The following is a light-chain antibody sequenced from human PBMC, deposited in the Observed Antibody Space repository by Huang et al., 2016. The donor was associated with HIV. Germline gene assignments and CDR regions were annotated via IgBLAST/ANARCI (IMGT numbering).Light chain of an antibody. CDR1: QSVLDNSNNKNC. V-gene: IGKV4-1*01. J-gene: IGKJ2*01. CDR3: HQYYNTPYT. CDR2: WAS. Sequence: DIVMTQSPDSLAVSRGERATFNCKSSQSVLDNSNNKNCLAWFQQKPGQPPKLLIYWASSRESGVPDRFSGSGSGTDFTLTISSLQAEDVAVYYCHQYYNTPYTFGQGTKLEIK.